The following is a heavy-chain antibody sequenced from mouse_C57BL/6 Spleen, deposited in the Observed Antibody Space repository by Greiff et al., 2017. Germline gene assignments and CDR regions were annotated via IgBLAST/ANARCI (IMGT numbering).Heavy chain of an antibody. CDR3: ASNYDGSYFDY. CDR2: IWSGGST. CDR1: GFSLTSYG. J-gene: IGHJ2*01. V-gene: IGHV2-2*01. D-gene: IGHD2-3*01. Sequence: VKVVESGPGLVQPSQSLSITCTVSGFSLTSYGVHWVRQSPGKGLEWLGVIWSGGSTDYNAAFISRLSISKDNSKSQVFFKMNSLQADDTAIYYCASNYDGSYFDYWGQGTTLTVSS.